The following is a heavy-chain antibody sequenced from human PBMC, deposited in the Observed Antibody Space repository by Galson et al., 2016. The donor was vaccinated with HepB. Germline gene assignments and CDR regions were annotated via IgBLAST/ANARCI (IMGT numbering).Heavy chain of an antibody. V-gene: IGHV3-23*01. CDR1: GFTFSSYA. D-gene: IGHD3-3*01. J-gene: IGHJ4*02. CDR2: ISGSGGYT. Sequence: SLRLSCAASGFTFSSYAMSWVRQAPGKRLECVSAISGSGGYTYYADSVKGRFTISRDNSKNTLYLQMNSLRAEDTAIYYCAKRDYDFWSDYFPYYFDYWGQGTLVTVSS. CDR3: AKRDYDFWSDYFPYYFDY.